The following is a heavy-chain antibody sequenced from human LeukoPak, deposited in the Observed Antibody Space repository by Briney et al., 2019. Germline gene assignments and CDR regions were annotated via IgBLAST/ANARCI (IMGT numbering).Heavy chain of an antibody. CDR1: GGTFNTYA. CDR3: ARDPIPLIDRRVDV. D-gene: IGHD3-16*02. V-gene: IGHV1-69*06. J-gene: IGHJ6*04. CDR2: IIPIFGTP. Sequence: SVKVSCKASGGTFNTYAITWVRQAPGQGLEWMGGIIPIFGTPNYAQNFQARVTITADKSTNTAYMELSSLRSEDTAIYYCARDPIPLIDRRVDVWGKGTTVTISS.